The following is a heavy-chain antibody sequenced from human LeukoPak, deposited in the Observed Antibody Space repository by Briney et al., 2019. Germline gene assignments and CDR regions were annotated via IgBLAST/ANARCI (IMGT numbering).Heavy chain of an antibody. D-gene: IGHD5-18*01. V-gene: IGHV3-15*01. J-gene: IGHJ6*02. Sequence: GGSLRLSCAASGFTFSNAWMSWVRQAPGKGLEWVGRIKSKTDGGTTDYAAPVKGRFTISRDDSKNTLYLQMNSLKPEDTAVYYCTTSSPGYSYGYVYYYYGMDVWGQGTTVTVSS. CDR1: GFTFSNAW. CDR3: TTSSPGYSYGYVYYYYGMDV. CDR2: IKSKTDGGTT.